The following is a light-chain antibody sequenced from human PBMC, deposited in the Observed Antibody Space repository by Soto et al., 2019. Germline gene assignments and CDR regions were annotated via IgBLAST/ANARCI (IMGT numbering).Light chain of an antibody. J-gene: IGKJ1*01. CDR3: QKYHSAPRR. CDR2: GAS. V-gene: IGKV1-27*01. Sequence: DIQMTQSPSSLSASVGDRVTITCRASQAIKNFLAWYQQKPGKVPKHLIYGASTLHSGVPSRFSGRGSGPDFTLTISSLQPGDVATYYGQKYHSAPRRFGQGTKVDIK. CDR1: QAIKNF.